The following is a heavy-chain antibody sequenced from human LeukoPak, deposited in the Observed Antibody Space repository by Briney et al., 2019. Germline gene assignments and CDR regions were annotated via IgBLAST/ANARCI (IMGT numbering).Heavy chain of an antibody. Sequence: GESLKISCEGSGFTFSNHCIAWVRQMPGKRLAWMGISCPGDTDTRYSPSFQGQVTISADQSISTAYLQWSSLRTSDSAMYCCARRSYSSNWYWDYWGQGTLVTV. D-gene: IGHD6-13*01. J-gene: IGHJ4*02. CDR1: GFTFSNHC. CDR2: SCPGDTDT. V-gene: IGHV5-51*01. CDR3: ARRSYSSNWYWDY.